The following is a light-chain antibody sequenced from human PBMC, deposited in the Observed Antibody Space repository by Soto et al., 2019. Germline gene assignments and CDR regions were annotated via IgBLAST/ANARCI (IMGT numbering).Light chain of an antibody. Sequence: EIVLTQSPGTLSLSPGERATLSCRASQSLSGNYLAWYQQRPGQAPRLLIHGASNRATGIPDRFSGSGSGTEFTLTISRLEPDDFAVYYCQQYGNSPRTFGQGTRLEIK. CDR1: QSLSGNY. J-gene: IGKJ5*01. CDR2: GAS. CDR3: QQYGNSPRT. V-gene: IGKV3-20*01.